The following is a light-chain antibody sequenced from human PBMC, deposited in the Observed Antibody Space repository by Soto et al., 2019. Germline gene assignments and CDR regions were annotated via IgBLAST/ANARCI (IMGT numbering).Light chain of an antibody. V-gene: IGKV3-20*01. Sequence: EIVLTQSPGTLSLSPGESAALSGRASQSVSSSYIAWYQQKPGQAPRLLIYGASSRATGIPDRFSGSGSGTDFTLTISRLEPEDFAVYYCQQYGSSPRTFGQGTKVDIK. J-gene: IGKJ1*01. CDR1: QSVSSSY. CDR2: GAS. CDR3: QQYGSSPRT.